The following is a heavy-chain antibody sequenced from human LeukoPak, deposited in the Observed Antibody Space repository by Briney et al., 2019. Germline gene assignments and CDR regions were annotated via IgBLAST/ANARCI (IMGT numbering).Heavy chain of an antibody. J-gene: IGHJ5*02. D-gene: IGHD3-22*01. CDR1: GGSISSSSYY. CDR2: IYYSGST. V-gene: IGHV4-39*07. CDR3: ARGFPYYYDSSGYPGWFDP. Sequence: PSETLSLTCTVSGGSISSSSYYWGWLRQPPGKGLEWIGSIYYSGSTYYHPSLKSRVTISVDTSKNQFSLKLSSVTAADTAVYYCARGFPYYYDSSGYPGWFDPWGQGTLVTVSS.